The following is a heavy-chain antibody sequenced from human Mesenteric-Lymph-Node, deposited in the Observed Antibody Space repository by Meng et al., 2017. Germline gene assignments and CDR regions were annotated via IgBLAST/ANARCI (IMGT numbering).Heavy chain of an antibody. D-gene: IGHD6-19*01. Sequence: GESLKISCAASGFIANTNYMAWARQSPGKGLEWVANIKQDGSEKYYVDSVKGRFTISRDDAKNSLYLQMNRLRAEDTAVYYCARDSGLIVAGTYYYYYGMDVWGQGTTVTVSS. J-gene: IGHJ6*02. V-gene: IGHV3-7*01. CDR2: IKQDGSEK. CDR1: GFIANTNY. CDR3: ARDSGLIVAGTYYYYYGMDV.